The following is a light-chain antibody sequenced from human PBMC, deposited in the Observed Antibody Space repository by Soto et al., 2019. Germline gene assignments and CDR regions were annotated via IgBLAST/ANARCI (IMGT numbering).Light chain of an antibody. CDR3: QQRSNWPPK. CDR2: GAS. V-gene: IGKV1-39*01. J-gene: IGKJ1*01. Sequence: DIQRTQSPSSLSASVVDTITIACRASQSINNFLNWFQQKPGKAPKLLIYGASNLENGVASRFSGSGSGTDFTLTISSLEPEDFAVYYCQQRSNWPPKFGQGTKVDNK. CDR1: QSINNF.